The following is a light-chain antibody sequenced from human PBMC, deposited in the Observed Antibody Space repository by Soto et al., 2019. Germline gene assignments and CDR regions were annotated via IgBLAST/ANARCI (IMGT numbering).Light chain of an antibody. V-gene: IGKV1-5*03. CDR1: QSISSW. J-gene: IGKJ4*01. CDR2: KAS. Sequence: DIQMTQSPSTLSASVGERVTITCRASQSISSWLAWYQQKPGKDPKLLIYKASSLESGVPSRFSGSGSGTEFTLTISSLQPDDFATYYCQQYGLTFGGGTKVEIK. CDR3: QQYGLT.